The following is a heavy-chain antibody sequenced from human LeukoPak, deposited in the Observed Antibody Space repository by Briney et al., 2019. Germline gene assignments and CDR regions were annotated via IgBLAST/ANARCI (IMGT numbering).Heavy chain of an antibody. D-gene: IGHD2-2*02. J-gene: IGHJ4*02. Sequence: PGGSLRLSCAASGFTFSDHYIDWVRQAPGKGLEWVGRSRNKANSYSTEYAASVRGRFTISRDNSKNSLYLQMNSLKTEDTAVYYCARTEYCISTTCYKSWDSCGQGTLVTVSS. V-gene: IGHV3-72*01. CDR1: GFTFSDHY. CDR2: SRNKANSYST. CDR3: ARTEYCISTTCYKSWDS.